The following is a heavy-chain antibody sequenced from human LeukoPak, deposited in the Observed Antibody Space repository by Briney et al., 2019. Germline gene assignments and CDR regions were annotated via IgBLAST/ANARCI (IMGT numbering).Heavy chain of an antibody. Sequence: GGSLRLSCEVPGLIFRSYWMSWVRQAPGKGLEWVANINQEGSEKYFEDSVKGRFTISRDNAKNSLHPQMNTLRAEDTAVYYCARERDGRFFDYWGQGTLVTVSS. CDR2: INQEGSEK. J-gene: IGHJ4*02. D-gene: IGHD5-24*01. CDR3: ARERDGRFFDY. V-gene: IGHV3-7*01. CDR1: GLIFRSYW.